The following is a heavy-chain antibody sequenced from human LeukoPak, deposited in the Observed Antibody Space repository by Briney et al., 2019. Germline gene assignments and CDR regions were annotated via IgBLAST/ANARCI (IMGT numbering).Heavy chain of an antibody. CDR1: GYSFASYW. D-gene: IGHD6-13*01. Sequence: GESLKISCKGSGYSFASYWIGWVRQMPGKGLEGMGAVYPGDSDTRYSPSFQGQVTISADKSISTAYLQWSSLKASDTAMYYCARGHLYDYSSTSYYFDYWGQGTLVTVSS. V-gene: IGHV5-51*06. CDR2: VYPGDSDT. CDR3: ARGHLYDYSSTSYYFDY. J-gene: IGHJ4*02.